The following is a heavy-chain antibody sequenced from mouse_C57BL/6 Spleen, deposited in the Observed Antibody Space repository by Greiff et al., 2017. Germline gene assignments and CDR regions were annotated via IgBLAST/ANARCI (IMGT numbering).Heavy chain of an antibody. V-gene: IGHV1-64*01. CDR2: IHTNSGST. Sequence: QVQLQQPGADLVKPGASVKLSCTASGYTFTSYWMHWVKQRPGQGLEWIGMIHTNSGSTNYNEKFKSQATLTVDKSSSTSYMQLSSLTSEDSAYYYGARCYVGRYAMDYWGQGTSVTVSS. D-gene: IGHD2-12*01. CDR3: ARCYVGRYAMDY. CDR1: GYTFTSYW. J-gene: IGHJ4*01.